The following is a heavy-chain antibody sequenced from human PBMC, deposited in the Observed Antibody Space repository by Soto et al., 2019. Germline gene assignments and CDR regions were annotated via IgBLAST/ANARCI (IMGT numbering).Heavy chain of an antibody. J-gene: IGHJ3*02. V-gene: IGHV3-33*01. CDR3: AGDRCPIYPPDAFGI. CDR2: IWYYGSDK. CDR1: GFTLSSNG. D-gene: IGHD2-2*01. Sequence: QPWGSLRLSCAPSGFTLSSNGMHWFSHAPGKGLDWVAFIWYYGSDKYYTDSVKGRFTISRDNSKNTLYLQMNSLRAEDTAVYYCAGDRCPIYPPDAFGIWGQGTLVNISS.